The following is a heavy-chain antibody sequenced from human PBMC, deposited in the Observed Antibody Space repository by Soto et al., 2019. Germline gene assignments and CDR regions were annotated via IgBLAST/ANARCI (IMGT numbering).Heavy chain of an antibody. CDR1: GYTFTGYY. Sequence: ASVKVSCKASGYTFTGYYMHWVRQAPGQGFEWMGWINPNSGGTNYAQKFQGWVTMTRDTSISTAYMELSRLRSDDTAVYYCARGTSTASSGWYVYWGQGTLVTSPQ. V-gene: IGHV1-2*04. J-gene: IGHJ4*02. CDR2: INPNSGGT. CDR3: ARGTSTASSGWYVY. D-gene: IGHD6-19*01.